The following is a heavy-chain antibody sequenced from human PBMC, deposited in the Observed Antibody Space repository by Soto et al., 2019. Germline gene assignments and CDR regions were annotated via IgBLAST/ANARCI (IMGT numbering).Heavy chain of an antibody. Sequence: QLQLQESGSGLVKPSQTLSLTCAVSGGSISSGGYCWSWIRQPPGKGLEWIGCIYDSGSTYYKPALKRRATISVDRSNYQCSLKLSSVSAADTAVYYCASAGGLGAVAAAYWGQGTLVTVSS. CDR2: IYDSGST. CDR1: GGSISSGGYC. D-gene: IGHD6-19*01. V-gene: IGHV4-30-2*01. CDR3: ASAGGLGAVAAAY. J-gene: IGHJ4*02.